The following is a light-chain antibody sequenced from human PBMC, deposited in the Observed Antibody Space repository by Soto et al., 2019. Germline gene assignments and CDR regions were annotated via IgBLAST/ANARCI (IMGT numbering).Light chain of an antibody. CDR2: DAS. Sequence: AIQMTQSPSSLSASVGDRVTITCRASQGIGNDLGWYQQKPGRAPKLLIYDASSLDSGVPARFSGSGSGTDFTLTISSLQPEDSATYYCLQNYDYPQTFGQGTKVEIK. CDR3: LQNYDYPQT. V-gene: IGKV1-6*01. J-gene: IGKJ1*01. CDR1: QGIGND.